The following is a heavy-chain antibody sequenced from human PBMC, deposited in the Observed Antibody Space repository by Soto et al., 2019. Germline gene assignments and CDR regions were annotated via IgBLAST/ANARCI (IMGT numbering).Heavy chain of an antibody. CDR2: TSYDGNNK. Sequence: QTGGSLRLSCTGSGFTFGNYGMHWVRQAPGKGLEWVASTSYDGNNKYYADSLKGRFTISRDNSKKMVYLQMTSLGPEDTAVYYCAKGGGSARDFDYWGQGALVTVSS. CDR3: AKGGGSARDFDY. D-gene: IGHD1-26*01. V-gene: IGHV3-30*18. CDR1: GFTFGNYG. J-gene: IGHJ4*02.